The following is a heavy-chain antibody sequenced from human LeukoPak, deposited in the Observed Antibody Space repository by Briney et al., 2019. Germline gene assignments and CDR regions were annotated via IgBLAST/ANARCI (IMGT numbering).Heavy chain of an antibody. D-gene: IGHD5-24*01. V-gene: IGHV3-23*01. CDR3: TRVGYIDEGIDY. Sequence: PGGSLRLSCVASGFIFNKYGMSWVRQAPGKGLEWVSVISGGGGRTYYGDSGKGRFTIPRDNAKNSLYLQMNSLRAEDTAIYYCTRVGYIDEGIDYWGQGTLVTVSS. CDR1: GFIFNKYG. J-gene: IGHJ4*02. CDR2: ISGGGGRT.